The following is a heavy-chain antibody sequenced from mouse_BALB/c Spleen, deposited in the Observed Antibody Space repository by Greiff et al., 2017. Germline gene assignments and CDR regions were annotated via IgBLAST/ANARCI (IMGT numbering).Heavy chain of an antibody. CDR3: ARHDYYRYDGFWYFDV. D-gene: IGHD2-14*01. Sequence: VQLVESGGGLVQPGGSLKLSCAASGFTFSSYTMSWVRQTPEKRLEWVAYISNGGGSTYYPDTVKGRFTISRDNAKNTLYLQMSSLKSEDTAMYYCARHDYYRYDGFWYFDVWGAGTTVTVSS. CDR2: ISNGGGST. CDR1: GFTFSSYT. V-gene: IGHV5-12-2*01. J-gene: IGHJ1*01.